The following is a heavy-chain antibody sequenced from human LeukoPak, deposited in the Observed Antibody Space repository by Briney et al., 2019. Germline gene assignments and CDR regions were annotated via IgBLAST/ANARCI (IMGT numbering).Heavy chain of an antibody. J-gene: IGHJ4*02. CDR1: GFTFSSYW. V-gene: IGHV3-7*01. CDR3: ARGPGYYYDSSGYSYYFDY. CDR2: IMQDGSEK. Sequence: GGSLRLSCAVSGFTFSSYWMSWVRQAPGKGLEWVANIMQDGSEKYYVDSVKGRFTISRDNAKNSLYLQMNSLRAEDTAVYYCARGPGYYYDSSGYSYYFDYWGQGTLVTVSS. D-gene: IGHD3-22*01.